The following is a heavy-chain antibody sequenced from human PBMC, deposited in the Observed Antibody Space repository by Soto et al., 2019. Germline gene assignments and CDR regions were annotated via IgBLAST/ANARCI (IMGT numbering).Heavy chain of an antibody. CDR1: GFTFSDYY. V-gene: IGHV3-11*05. D-gene: IGHD2-15*01. J-gene: IGHJ4*02. CDR3: ASDPYRWSPRDY. Sequence: QVQLVESGGGLVKPGGSLRLSCTASGFTFSDYYMNWFRQAPGKGLEWVSYISSTSAYTKYADSVKGRFTISRDNAENLLDLQMDGLRAEDTAVYYCASDPYRWSPRDYWGQGTLVTVSS. CDR2: ISSTSAYT.